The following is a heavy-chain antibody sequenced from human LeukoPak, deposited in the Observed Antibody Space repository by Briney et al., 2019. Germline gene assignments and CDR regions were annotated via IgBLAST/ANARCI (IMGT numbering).Heavy chain of an antibody. CDR1: GYMLTGYH. D-gene: IGHD3-22*01. V-gene: IGHV1-2*02. CDR2: IKPNSGGT. CDR3: ARTNYYDSSGYYLGY. J-gene: IGHJ4*02. Sequence: ASVNVSCKSSGYMLTGYHMHWVRQAPGEGLQWMGWIKPNSGGTNYAQKFQGRVTMTTDTSISTAYMELSRLRSDDTAVYYCARTNYYDSSGYYLGYWGQGTLVTVSS.